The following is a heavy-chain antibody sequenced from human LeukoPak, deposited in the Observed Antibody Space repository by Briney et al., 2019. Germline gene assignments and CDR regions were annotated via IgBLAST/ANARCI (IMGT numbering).Heavy chain of an antibody. CDR1: GGSISSYY. Sequence: SETLSLTCTVSGGSISSYYWSWIRQPPGKGLEWIGYNYYSGSTNYNPSLKSRVTISVDTSKNQFSLKLSSVTAADTAVYYCARHYYGDFSFDYWGQGTLVTVSS. V-gene: IGHV4-59*08. CDR3: ARHYYGDFSFDY. J-gene: IGHJ4*02. D-gene: IGHD4-17*01. CDR2: NYYSGST.